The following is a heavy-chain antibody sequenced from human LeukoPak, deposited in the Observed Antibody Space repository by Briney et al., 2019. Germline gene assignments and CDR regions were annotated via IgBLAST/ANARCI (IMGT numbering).Heavy chain of an antibody. V-gene: IGHV3-23*01. Sequence: GGSLRLSCAASGFTFNNFAMSWVRQAPGKGLEWVSAISGSGGSTYYADSVKGRFTISRDNSKNTLYLQMNSLRAEDTAVYYCAKQESDSSSWYVGDYWGQGTLVTVSS. CDR3: AKQESDSSSWYVGDY. CDR1: GFTFNNFA. D-gene: IGHD6-13*01. J-gene: IGHJ4*02. CDR2: ISGSGGST.